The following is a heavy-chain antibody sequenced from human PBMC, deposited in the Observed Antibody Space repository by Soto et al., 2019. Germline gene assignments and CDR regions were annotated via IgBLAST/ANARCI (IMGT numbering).Heavy chain of an antibody. J-gene: IGHJ4*02. V-gene: IGHV3-9*01. CDR2: ISWNSGSI. CDR1: GFTFDDYA. D-gene: IGHD2-2*01. CDR3: AKDRYCSSTSCYGGFDY. Sequence: SLKISCAASGFTFDDYAMHWVRQAPGKGLEWVSGISWNSGSIRYADSVKGRFTISRDNAKNSLYLQMNSLRAEDTALYYCAKDRYCSSTSCYGGFDYWGQGTLVTVSS.